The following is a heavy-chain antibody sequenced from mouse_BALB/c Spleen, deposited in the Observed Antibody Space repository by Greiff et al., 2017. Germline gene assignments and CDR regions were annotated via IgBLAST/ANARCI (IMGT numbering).Heavy chain of an antibody. V-gene: IGHV1S81*02. CDR1: GYTFTSYW. Sequence: QVQLQQPGAVLVKPGASVKLSCKASGYTFTSYWMHWVKQRPGQGLEWIGEINPSNGRTNYNEKFKSKATLTVDKSSSTAYMQLSSLTSEDSAVYDCARGTAWFADWGQGRRVTGSA. CDR2: INPSNGRT. J-gene: IGHJ3*01. CDR3: ARGTAWFAD. D-gene: IGHD3-3*01.